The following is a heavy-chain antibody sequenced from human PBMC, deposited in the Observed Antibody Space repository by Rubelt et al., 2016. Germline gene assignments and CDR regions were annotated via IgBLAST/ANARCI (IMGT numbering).Heavy chain of an antibody. CDR2: ISHSGST. CDR3: ARQEIQRFGADGMDV. V-gene: IGHV4-34*01. J-gene: IGHJ6*02. D-gene: IGHD3-10*01. Sequence: QVQLKQWGTGLLRPSETLSLTCAVYGGSFSDHHWSWIRQPPGKGLEWIGEISHSGSTTYNPSLKSRVTVSVDTSKNQFSLKLSSVTAADTAVYYCARQEIQRFGADGMDVWGQGTTVTVSS. CDR1: GGSFSDHH.